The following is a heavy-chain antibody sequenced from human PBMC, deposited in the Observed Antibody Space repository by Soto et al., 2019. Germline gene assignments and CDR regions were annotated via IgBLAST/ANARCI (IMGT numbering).Heavy chain of an antibody. D-gene: IGHD3-10*01. Sequence: QIPLTKTGPTVVKPTQSLTLICTFPGFSLTTSGEAVGWVIPPQGKALEWLALIFWNDEKRYSQSLKTRLTITGDACKNKVVRKMTDMDPVYTATYYCAHSTPRSSGSGIEFKWHFDPCGQGTLVTVSS. CDR1: GFSLTTSGEA. CDR3: AHSTPRSSGSGIEFKWHFDP. J-gene: IGHJ5*02. CDR2: IFWNDEK. V-gene: IGHV2-5*01.